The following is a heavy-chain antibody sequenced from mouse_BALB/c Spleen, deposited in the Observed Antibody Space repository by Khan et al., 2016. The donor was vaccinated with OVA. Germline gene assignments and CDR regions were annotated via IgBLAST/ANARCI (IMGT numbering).Heavy chain of an antibody. CDR1: GYSITSGYG. J-gene: IGHJ2*01. D-gene: IGHD1-2*01. Sequence: EVQLQEPGPGLVKPSQSLSLTCTVTGYSITSGYGWNWIRQFPGNKLEWMGYISYSGSNNYNPSHKRRISTTRNTSKNQFFLQLDSVTTEDTATYCCARTAMIKYWGQGTTLTVSS. CDR2: ISYSGSN. CDR3: ARTAMIKY. V-gene: IGHV3-2*02.